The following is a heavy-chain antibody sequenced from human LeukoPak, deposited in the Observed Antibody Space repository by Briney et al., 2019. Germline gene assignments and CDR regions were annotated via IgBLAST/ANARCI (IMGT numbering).Heavy chain of an antibody. CDR3: ARGHLVLDV. CDR1: GFTFSAHY. Sequence: PVGSLRLSCAASGFTFSAHYMSWIRQAPGKGLEWISHTSTSGTSTYHADPVKGRFTISRDDAKNSLNLQMDSLRAEDTAVYYCARGHLVLDVWGRGTTVSVSS. D-gene: IGHD3-16*01. V-gene: IGHV3-11*01. J-gene: IGHJ6*02. CDR2: TSTSGTST.